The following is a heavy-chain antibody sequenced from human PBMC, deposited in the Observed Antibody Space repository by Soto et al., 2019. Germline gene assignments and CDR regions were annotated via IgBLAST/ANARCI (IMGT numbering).Heavy chain of an antibody. V-gene: IGHV3-23*01. CDR3: AKDQARYGDYRFDY. CDR2: ISGSGGST. J-gene: IGHJ4*02. CDR1: GFTFSSYA. Sequence: EVQLLESGGGLVQPGGSLRLSCAASGFTFSSYAMSWVRQAPGKGLEWVSAISGSGGSTYYADSVKGRFTISRDNSKNTLYLQMISLRAEDTSVYYSAKDQARYGDYRFDYWGQGTLVTVSS. D-gene: IGHD4-17*01.